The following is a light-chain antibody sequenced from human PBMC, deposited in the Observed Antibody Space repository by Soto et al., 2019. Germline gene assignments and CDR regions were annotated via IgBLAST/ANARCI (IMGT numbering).Light chain of an antibody. CDR1: SSVVGGYNY. V-gene: IGLV2-14*01. Sequence: QSALTQPASVSGSPGQSITISCTGTSSVVGGYNYVSWYQQHPGKAPKLMIYEVSNRPSGVSNRFSGSKSGHTASLTISGLQAEDEADYYCNSYTSSGTLWVFGGGTKLTVL. CDR3: NSYTSSGTLWV. J-gene: IGLJ3*02. CDR2: EVS.